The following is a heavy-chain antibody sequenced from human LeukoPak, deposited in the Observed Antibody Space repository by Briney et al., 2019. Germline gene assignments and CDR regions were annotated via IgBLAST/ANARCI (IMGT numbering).Heavy chain of an antibody. Sequence: SETLSLTCTVSGGSISSYYWSWIRQPPGKGLEWIGYIYYSGGTNYNPSLKSRVSISVDTSKNQFSLMLTSVTAADTAVYYCAREAVAGTLDYWGQGALVTVSS. CDR3: AREAVAGTLDY. CDR2: IYYSGGT. J-gene: IGHJ4*02. CDR1: GGSISSYY. D-gene: IGHD6-19*01. V-gene: IGHV4-59*01.